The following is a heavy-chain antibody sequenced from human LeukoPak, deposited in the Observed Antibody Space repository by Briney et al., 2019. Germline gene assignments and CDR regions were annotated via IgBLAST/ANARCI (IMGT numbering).Heavy chain of an antibody. CDR3: AANVLRYFGWLSESDWFDP. CDR2: ISGSGAST. Sequence: GGSLRLSCAASGFTFSSYAMSWVRQAPGKGLKWVSAISGSGASTYSADSVKGRFTISRDNSKNTLYLQMNSLRAEDTAVYYCAANVLRYFGWLSESDWFDPWGQGTLVTVSS. V-gene: IGHV3-23*01. J-gene: IGHJ5*02. D-gene: IGHD3-9*01. CDR1: GFTFSSYA.